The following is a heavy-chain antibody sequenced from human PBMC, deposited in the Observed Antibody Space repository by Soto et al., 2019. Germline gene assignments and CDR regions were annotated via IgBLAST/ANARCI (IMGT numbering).Heavy chain of an antibody. CDR2: IYYSGST. D-gene: IGHD1-7*01. Sequence: SETLSLTCTVSSGSISSGVYYWSWIRQHPGKGLEWIGYIYYSGSTYYNPSLKSRVTISVDTSKNQFSLKLSSVTAADTAVYYCARAELTDNWFDPWGQGTLVTVSS. V-gene: IGHV4-31*03. CDR3: ARAELTDNWFDP. CDR1: SGSISSGVYY. J-gene: IGHJ5*02.